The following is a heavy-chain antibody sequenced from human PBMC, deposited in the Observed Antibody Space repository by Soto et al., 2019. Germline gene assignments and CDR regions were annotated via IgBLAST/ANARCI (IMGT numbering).Heavy chain of an antibody. D-gene: IGHD6-13*01. V-gene: IGHV1-69*12. CDR3: AREVAADGTFREDVFDI. CDR1: GGTFSNHA. CDR2: IIPIFSTT. J-gene: IGHJ3*02. Sequence: QVHLVQSGAEVKKPGSSVKVSCKAPGGTFSNHAINWVRQAPGQGLEWMGRIIPIFSTTNYAQKFQGRVAMNADDTTITAYLELRSLKHDDTAVYYCAREVAADGTFREDVFDIWGQGTLVTVSS.